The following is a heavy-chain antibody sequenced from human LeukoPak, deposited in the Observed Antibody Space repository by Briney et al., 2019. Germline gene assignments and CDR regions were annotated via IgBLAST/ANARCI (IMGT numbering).Heavy chain of an antibody. J-gene: IGHJ4*02. Sequence: GGSLRLSCAASGFTFSSYWMSWVRQAPGKGLEWVSILYHGGSTYYADSVKGRFSISRDTSKNTLYLQMNSLRVEDTAVYYCATRRFGELTYWGQGTLVTVSS. CDR3: ATRRFGELTY. CDR1: GFTFSSYW. V-gene: IGHV3-66*01. CDR2: LYHGGST. D-gene: IGHD3-10*01.